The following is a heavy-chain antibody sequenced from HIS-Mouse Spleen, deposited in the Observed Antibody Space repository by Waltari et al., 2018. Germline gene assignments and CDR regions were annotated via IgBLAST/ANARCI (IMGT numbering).Heavy chain of an antibody. Sequence: QLQLQESGPGLVKPSETLSLTCTVPGGSISSSSYYWGWLRQPPGKGLEWIGGIYYSGSTYYNPSLKSRVTISVDTSKNQFSLKLSSVTAADTAVYYCAREIPYSSSWYDWYFDLWGRGTLVTVSS. V-gene: IGHV4-39*07. J-gene: IGHJ2*01. CDR1: GGSISSSSYY. D-gene: IGHD6-13*01. CDR3: AREIPYSSSWYDWYFDL. CDR2: IYYSGST.